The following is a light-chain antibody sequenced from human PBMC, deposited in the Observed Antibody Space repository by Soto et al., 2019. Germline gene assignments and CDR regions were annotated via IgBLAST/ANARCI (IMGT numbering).Light chain of an antibody. CDR3: QRRHSWPA. V-gene: IGKV3-11*01. Sequence: EFVLTQSPVTPSLSPGETATLSCRASESIGTFLAWYQQKPGQAPRLLIYDASTRATGIPARFSGSGSGTDFTLTINDLEPEDSAVYYCQRRHSWPAFGGGTKV. CDR1: ESIGTF. CDR2: DAS. J-gene: IGKJ4*01.